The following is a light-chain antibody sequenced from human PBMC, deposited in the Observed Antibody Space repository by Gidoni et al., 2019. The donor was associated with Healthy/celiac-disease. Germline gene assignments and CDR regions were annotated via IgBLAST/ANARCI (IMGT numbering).Light chain of an antibody. Sequence: DIQMTQSPSSLSASVGDRVTITCRASQSISSYLNWYQQKPGKAPKLLIYAASSLQSGVPSRCSGSGSGTDFTLTISSLQPEDFATYYCQQSYSTPRVTFGPXTKVDIK. V-gene: IGKV1-39*01. CDR1: QSISSY. CDR2: AAS. J-gene: IGKJ3*01. CDR3: QQSYSTPRVT.